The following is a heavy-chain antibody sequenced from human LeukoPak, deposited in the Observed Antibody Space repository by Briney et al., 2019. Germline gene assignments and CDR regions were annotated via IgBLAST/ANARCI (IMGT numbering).Heavy chain of an antibody. D-gene: IGHD6-19*01. CDR2: ISYDGSNK. CDR3: ARDRSGAVAGIIN. V-gene: IGHV3-30*03. Sequence: GGSLRLSCTASGFIFSNYGMHWVRQAPGKGLEWVAVISYDGSNKYYADSVKGRFTISRDNSKNTLYLQMNSLRAEDTAVYYCARDRSGAVAGIINWGQGTLVTVSS. CDR1: GFIFSNYG. J-gene: IGHJ4*02.